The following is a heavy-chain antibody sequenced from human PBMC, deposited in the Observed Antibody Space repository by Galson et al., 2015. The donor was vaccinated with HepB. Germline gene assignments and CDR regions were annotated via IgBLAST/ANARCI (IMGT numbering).Heavy chain of an antibody. CDR2: ASPYNGDA. Sequence: SVKVSCKASSYTFTDYTINWVRQAPGQGLEWMGWASPYNGDAKYAQKFQDRVTMTRDTSTSTAYMELSSLIIGDTAIYYCAGGGMATRGGPTFDYWGQGTLVTVSS. CDR3: AGGGMATRGGPTFDY. J-gene: IGHJ4*02. CDR1: SYTFTDYT. V-gene: IGHV1-18*01. D-gene: IGHD5-12*01.